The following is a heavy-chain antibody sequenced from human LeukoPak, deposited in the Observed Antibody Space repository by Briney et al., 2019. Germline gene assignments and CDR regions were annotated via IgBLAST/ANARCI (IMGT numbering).Heavy chain of an antibody. CDR3: ATGYSSSSGRVDY. D-gene: IGHD6-6*01. V-gene: IGHV3-21*01. J-gene: IGHJ4*02. Sequence: GGSLRLSCAASGFPFSSYTMSWVRQAPGEGLEWVSGINSGSTNIYYADSLKGRFTISRDNAKSSLYLQMDSLRAEDTAMYYCATGYSSSSGRVDYWGQGTLVTVSS. CDR2: INSGSTNI. CDR1: GFPFSSYT.